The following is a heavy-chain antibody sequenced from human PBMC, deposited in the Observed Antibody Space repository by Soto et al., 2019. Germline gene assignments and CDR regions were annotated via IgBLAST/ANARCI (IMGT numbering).Heavy chain of an antibody. D-gene: IGHD3-10*01. CDR2: INDSGNI. V-gene: IGHV4-34*02. CDR3: ARGLILWFGELSRRGGYYYGMDV. CDR1: GGSFSGYQ. J-gene: IGHJ6*04. Sequence: QVQLQQWGAGLLKPSETLSLTCAVYGGSFSGYQWTWIRQTPEMGLEWIGEINDSGNINYNPSLKSRVTILVETAKKQISLRLSSVTAAATAVYYCARGLILWFGELSRRGGYYYGMDVWGKGTTVTVSS.